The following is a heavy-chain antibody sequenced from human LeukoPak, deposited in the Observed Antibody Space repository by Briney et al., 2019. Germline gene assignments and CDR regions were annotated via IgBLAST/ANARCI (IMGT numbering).Heavy chain of an antibody. D-gene: IGHD3-10*01. CDR2: ISGSGDTT. CDR3: AKARGFAEFDY. CDR1: GFTFSGHG. Sequence: PGGSLRLSCAASGFTFSGHGMRWVRQAPGKGPQWVSAISGSGDTTYYADSVKGRFTISRDNSKNTLYLQMNSLRAEDTALYFCAKARGFAEFDYWGQGTLVTVSS. V-gene: IGHV3-23*01. J-gene: IGHJ4*02.